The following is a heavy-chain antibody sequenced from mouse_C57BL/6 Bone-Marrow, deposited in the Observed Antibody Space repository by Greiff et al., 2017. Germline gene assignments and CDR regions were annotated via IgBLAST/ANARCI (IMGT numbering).Heavy chain of an antibody. D-gene: IGHD2-12*01. CDR1: GYAFTSYW. V-gene: IGHV1-53*01. CDR3: ARADSYELSY. J-gene: IGHJ3*01. Sequence: VQLQQPGTELVKPGASVKMSCKASGYAFTSYWMHWVKQRPGQGLEWIGQINPGDGGTNYNEKFKGKATLTVDKSSRTAYMQLSSLQSEDSAVYYCARADSYELSYGGQGTLLTVSA. CDR2: INPGDGGT.